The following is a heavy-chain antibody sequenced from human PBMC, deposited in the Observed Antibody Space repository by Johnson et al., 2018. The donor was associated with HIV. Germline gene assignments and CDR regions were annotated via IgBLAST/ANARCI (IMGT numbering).Heavy chain of an antibody. CDR1: GFTFSDYY. CDR2: ISSRSGITL. D-gene: IGHD3-3*01. CDR3: ATAPYYDFWSGPDAFDI. J-gene: IGHJ3*02. V-gene: IGHV3-11*01. Sequence: QVQLVESGGGVVQPGRSLRLSCATSGFTFSDYYMTWIRQAPGKGLEWVSYISSRSGITLYYADSVRGRFTISRYNAKNSLYLQMNSLRAEDTAVYYCATAPYYDFWSGPDAFDIWGQGTMVTVSS.